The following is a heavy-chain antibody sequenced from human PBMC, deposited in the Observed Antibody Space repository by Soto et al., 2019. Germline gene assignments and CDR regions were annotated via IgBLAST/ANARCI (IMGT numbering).Heavy chain of an antibody. CDR2: IYSTGTT. V-gene: IGHV3-53*01. CDR1: GFTVGNNY. D-gene: IGHD3-10*01. Sequence: EVQLVESGGGLIQPGGSLKLSCAASGFTVGNNYMSWVRQAPGKGLEWVSLIYSTGTTKYADSVKGRFTVSRDTAKNTLYLPMNGLRAEDTAVYYFAKDGRGSGSHDNSLGYWCQGLLVTVSS. CDR3: AKDGRGSGSHDNSLGY. J-gene: IGHJ4*02.